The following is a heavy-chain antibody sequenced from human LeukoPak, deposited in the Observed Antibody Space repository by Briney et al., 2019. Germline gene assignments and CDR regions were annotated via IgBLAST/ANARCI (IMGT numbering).Heavy chain of an antibody. D-gene: IGHD3-9*01. V-gene: IGHV3-23*01. Sequence: GGSLRLSCAASGFSFSAYPMGWVRQAPGKGLQWLSGISASGDVTFHADRVKGRFAISRDNSKNTLYLQMNSLRAEDTAVYYCAKDRDPNFDILAGLVLVNYWGQGTLVTVFS. J-gene: IGHJ4*02. CDR2: ISASGDVT. CDR3: AKDRDPNFDILAGLVLVNY. CDR1: GFSFSAYP.